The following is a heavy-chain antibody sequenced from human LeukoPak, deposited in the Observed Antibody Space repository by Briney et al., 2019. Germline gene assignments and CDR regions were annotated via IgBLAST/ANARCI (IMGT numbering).Heavy chain of an antibody. CDR1: GFTFSSYS. V-gene: IGHV3-21*01. J-gene: IGHJ4*02. Sequence: GGSLRLSCAASGFTFSSYSMNWVRQAPGKGREWVSSISSSSSYIYYADSVKGRFTISRDNAKNSLYLQMNSLRAEDTAVYYCARDLDGDLPAFDYWGQGTLVTVSS. CDR3: ARDLDGDLPAFDY. CDR2: ISSSSSYI. D-gene: IGHD4-17*01.